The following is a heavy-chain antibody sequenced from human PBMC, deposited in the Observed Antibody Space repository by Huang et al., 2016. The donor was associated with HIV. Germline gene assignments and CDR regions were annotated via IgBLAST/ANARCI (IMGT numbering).Heavy chain of an antibody. Sequence: QLQLQESGPGLVKPSETLSLTCTVSGGSISDTLYHWGWLRQPPGPGLEWIGIIYYAGITFYYPYLKSRVTLFVDSSKKHFSLKLSSVTAADTAMYYCARQVGPRDMATVFDFWGPGTLVTVSS. CDR1: GGSISDTLYH. J-gene: IGHJ4*01. D-gene: IGHD4-4*01. CDR3: ARQVGPRDMATVFDF. V-gene: IGHV4-39*01. CDR2: IYYAGIT.